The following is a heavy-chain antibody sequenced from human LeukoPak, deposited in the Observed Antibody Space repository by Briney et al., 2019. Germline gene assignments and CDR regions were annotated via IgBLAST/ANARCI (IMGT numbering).Heavy chain of an antibody. D-gene: IGHD3-22*01. CDR2: MNPNSGNT. CDR1: GYTFTNYG. V-gene: IGHV1-8*02. Sequence: ASVKVSCKASGYTFTNYGINWVRQATGQGLEWMGWMNPNSGNTAYAQKFQGRVTMTRNTSISTAYMELSSLRSEDTAVYYCAREDYYDSGSFDPWGQGTLVTVSS. J-gene: IGHJ5*02. CDR3: AREDYYDSGSFDP.